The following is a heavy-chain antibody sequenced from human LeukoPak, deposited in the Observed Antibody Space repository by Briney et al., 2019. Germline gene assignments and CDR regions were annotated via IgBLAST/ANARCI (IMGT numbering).Heavy chain of an antibody. Sequence: ASVRVSCKTSGYSFTYYYIHWVRQAPGQGLEWMGWINTKSGRTSSARKFQGRVTMTRDPSITTVYMDMAWLTSDDTAIYFCARADFIYAGPYLIGPWGQGTLVTVSS. CDR3: ARADFIYAGPYLIGP. CDR1: GYSFTYYY. CDR2: INTKSGRT. D-gene: IGHD3-16*01. V-gene: IGHV1-2*02. J-gene: IGHJ5*02.